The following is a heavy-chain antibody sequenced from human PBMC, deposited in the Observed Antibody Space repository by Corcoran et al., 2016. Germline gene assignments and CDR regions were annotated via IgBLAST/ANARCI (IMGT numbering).Heavy chain of an antibody. D-gene: IGHD2-15*01. Sequence: QVQLVQSGAEVKKPGASVKVSCKASGYTFTSYYMHWVRQAPGQGLEWMGIINPSGGSTSYAQKFQGRVTMTRDTSTSTVYMELSSLRSEDTALYYCARDRRNCSGGSCYHGAFDIWGQGTMVTVSS. J-gene: IGHJ3*02. V-gene: IGHV1-46*01. CDR1: GYTFTSYY. CDR2: INPSGGST. CDR3: ARDRRNCSGGSCYHGAFDI.